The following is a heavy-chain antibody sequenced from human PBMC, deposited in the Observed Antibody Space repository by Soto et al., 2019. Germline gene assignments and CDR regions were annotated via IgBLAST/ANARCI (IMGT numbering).Heavy chain of an antibody. CDR3: ARQPAYESGGFAFDY. CDR2: IYYSGKT. D-gene: IGHD3-22*01. J-gene: IGHJ4*02. CDR1: GGSIRSGSYY. Sequence: QLQLQESGPGLVKTSETLSLTCTVSGGSIRSGSYYWAWIRQPPGKGLEWIGSIYYSGKTYYNPSLKSRVPKSVDTSKNQFSQKLSSVTAADTAVYYCARQPAYESGGFAFDYWGQGILVTVSS. V-gene: IGHV4-39*01.